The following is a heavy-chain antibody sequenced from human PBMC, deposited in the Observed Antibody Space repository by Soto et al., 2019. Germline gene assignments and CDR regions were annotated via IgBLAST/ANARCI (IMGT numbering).Heavy chain of an antibody. V-gene: IGHV4-34*01. CDR2: INHRGTT. J-gene: IGHJ2*01. Sequence: PSETLSLTCALYDGSFSDYYWGWIRQPPGKGLEWIGDINHRGTTNYNPSLKSRVTISIDTSKNQFSLRLSSVTAADTAVYYCVKNFDLWGRGTLVTVSS. CDR3: VKNFDL. CDR1: DGSFSDYY.